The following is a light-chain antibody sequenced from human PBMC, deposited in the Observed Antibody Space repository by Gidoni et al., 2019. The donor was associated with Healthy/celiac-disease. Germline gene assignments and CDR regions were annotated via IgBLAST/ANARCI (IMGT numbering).Light chain of an antibody. V-gene: IGLV1-44*01. CDR1: NSNIGRNT. Sequence: QSVLTQPPSASGTPGQRVTISCSGSNSNIGRNTVNWYQQLPGTAPKLLIYSNNQRPSGVPDRFSGSKSGTSASLAISGLQSEDEAEYFCAARDDSLVVFRGGTQLTVL. CDR3: AARDDSLVV. CDR2: SNN. J-gene: IGLJ2*01.